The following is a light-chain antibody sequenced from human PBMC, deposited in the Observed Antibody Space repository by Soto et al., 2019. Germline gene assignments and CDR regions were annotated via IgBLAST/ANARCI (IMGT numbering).Light chain of an antibody. J-gene: IGKJ2*01. Sequence: DIQMTQSPSTLSASVGNRVTITCWASQSISSWLAWYQQKPGKAPNLLIYKASSLESGFPSRFSGSGSGTEFTLTISRLQPDDFTTYYCQQYNKWYTFGQGTKLEIK. CDR1: QSISSW. CDR3: QQYNKWYT. V-gene: IGKV1-5*03. CDR2: KAS.